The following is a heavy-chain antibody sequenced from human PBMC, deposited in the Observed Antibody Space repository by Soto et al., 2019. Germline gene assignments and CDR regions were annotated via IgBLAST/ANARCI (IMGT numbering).Heavy chain of an antibody. Sequence: QVQLVQSGAEVKKPGSSVNVSCKASGGTFSSYAISWVRQAPGQGLEWMGGIIPIFGTANYAQQFQGRVTITADKSTSTAYRELSSLRSEDTAVDYCAREDPDAFDIWGQGTMVTVSA. CDR2: IIPIFGTA. CDR1: GGTFSSYA. V-gene: IGHV1-69*06. J-gene: IGHJ3*02. CDR3: AREDPDAFDI.